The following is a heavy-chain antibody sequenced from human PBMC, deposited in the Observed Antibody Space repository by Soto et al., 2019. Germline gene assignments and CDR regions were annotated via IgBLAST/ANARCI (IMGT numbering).Heavy chain of an antibody. CDR2: INKSGGST. CDR1: GFTFSSFA. CDR3: AKDPPTTGTTFDY. J-gene: IGHJ4*02. D-gene: IGHD1-1*01. V-gene: IGHV3-23*01. Sequence: GGSLRLSCAASGFTFSSFAMSWVRQAPGKGLEWVSTINKSGGSTYYADSVKGRFTISRDNSKNMLFLQINGLRAEDTAVYYCAKDPPTTGTTFDYWGRGTLVTVSS.